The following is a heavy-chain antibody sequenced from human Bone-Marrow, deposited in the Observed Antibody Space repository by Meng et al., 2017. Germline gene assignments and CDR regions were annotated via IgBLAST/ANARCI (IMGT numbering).Heavy chain of an antibody. CDR2: ISAYNGNT. D-gene: IGHD5/OR15-5a*01. CDR3: ARDYLRSMKTEYFQH. V-gene: IGHV1-18*01. J-gene: IGHJ1*01. Sequence: ASVKVSCKASGYTFTSYGISWVRQAPGQGLEWMGWISAYNGNTNYAQKLQGRVTMTTDTSTSTAYMELRSLRSDDTAVYYCARDYLRSMKTEYFQHWGQGTLVTVSS. CDR1: GYTFTSYG.